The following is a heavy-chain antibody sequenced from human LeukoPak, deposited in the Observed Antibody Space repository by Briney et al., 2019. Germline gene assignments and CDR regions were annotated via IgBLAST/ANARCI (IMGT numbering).Heavy chain of an antibody. J-gene: IGHJ6*02. Sequence: ASVKVSCKVSGYTLTELSMHWVRQAPGKGLEWMGGFDPEDGETIYAQKFQGRVTMTEDTSTDTAYMELSSLRSEDTAVYYCATNXPNYDSSGYYYYYGMDVWGQGTTVTVSS. CDR1: GYTLTELS. D-gene: IGHD3-22*01. CDR2: FDPEDGET. V-gene: IGHV1-24*01. CDR3: ATNXPNYDSSGYYYYYGMDV.